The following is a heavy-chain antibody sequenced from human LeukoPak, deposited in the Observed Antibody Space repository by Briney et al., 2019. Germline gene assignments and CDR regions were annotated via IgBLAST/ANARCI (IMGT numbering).Heavy chain of an antibody. CDR2: VSTSGLST. J-gene: IGHJ3*02. CDR1: GFDFSNRG. Sequence: GGSLRLSCAAAGFDFSNRGMSWVRQAAGKGLEWVSTVSTSGLSTYYTESVKGRFTISRDNSKKTLFLQMNSLKAEDTAVYFCAKHISTSPADAYDIWGQGTMVTVSS. D-gene: IGHD2/OR15-2a*01. CDR3: AKHISTSPADAYDI. V-gene: IGHV3-23*01.